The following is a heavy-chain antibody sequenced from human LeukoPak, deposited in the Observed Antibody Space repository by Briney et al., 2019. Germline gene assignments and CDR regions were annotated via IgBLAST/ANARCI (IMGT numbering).Heavy chain of an antibody. J-gene: IGHJ4*02. CDR1: GGTFSSYA. D-gene: IGHD3-3*01. CDR2: IIPIFGTA. V-gene: IGHV1-69*05. CDR3: ARDPTNYDFWSGYYDY. Sequence: SVKVSCKASGGTFSSYAISWVRQAPGQGLEWMGGIIPIFGTANYAQKFQGWVTMTRDTSISTAYMELSRLRSDDTAVYYCARDPTNYDFWSGYYDYWGQGTLVTVSS.